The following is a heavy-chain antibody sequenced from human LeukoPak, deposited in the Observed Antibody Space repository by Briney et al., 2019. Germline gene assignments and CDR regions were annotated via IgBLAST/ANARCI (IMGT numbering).Heavy chain of an antibody. V-gene: IGHV3-53*01. Sequence: GGSLRLSCAASGFTVSSNYMTWVRQAPGKGLEWVPVIYSAYNTFYSDSVKGRFTISKDNSKNSLNLQMNSLRAEDTAVYYCARVARSTFCSGGSCYIDHWGKGTLVTVSS. CDR3: ARVARSTFCSGGSCYIDH. D-gene: IGHD2-15*01. J-gene: IGHJ4*02. CDR1: GFTVSSNY. CDR2: IYSAYNT.